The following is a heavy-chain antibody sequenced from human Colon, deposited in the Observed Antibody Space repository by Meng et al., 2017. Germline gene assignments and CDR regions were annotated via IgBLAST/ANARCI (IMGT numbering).Heavy chain of an antibody. D-gene: IGHD3-9*01. V-gene: IGHV3-74*03. J-gene: IGHJ4*02. CDR1: GFTFSSYT. Sequence: GESLKISCAASGFTFSSYTMHWVRQTPGEGLVWVSRINTDASITTYADSVKGRFTISRDDAKNMVYLQMNSLRAEDTAVYYCARDADWVIFDHWGQGALVTVSS. CDR3: ARDADWVIFDH. CDR2: INTDASIT.